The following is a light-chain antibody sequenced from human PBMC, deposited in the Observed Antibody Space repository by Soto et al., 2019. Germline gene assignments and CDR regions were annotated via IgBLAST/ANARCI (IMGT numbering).Light chain of an antibody. CDR2: GAS. Sequence: VLTQSPGTLSLSPGERATLSCRAIQRVSSNYLAWYQQKPGQAPRLLISGASSRAAGIPDRFSGSGSETDFTLTISRLEPDDFAMYHCQQYGDSPPTFGQGTKVDIK. CDR1: QRVSSNY. J-gene: IGKJ1*01. CDR3: QQYGDSPPT. V-gene: IGKV3-20*01.